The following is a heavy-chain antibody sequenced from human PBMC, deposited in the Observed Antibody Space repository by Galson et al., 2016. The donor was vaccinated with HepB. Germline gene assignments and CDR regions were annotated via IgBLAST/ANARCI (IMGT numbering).Heavy chain of an antibody. J-gene: IGHJ4*02. D-gene: IGHD6-13*01. CDR1: GFTFSAYG. Sequence: SLRLSCAASGFTFSAYGMHWVRQAPGKRLEWVATIWYDVIKRYHADSVKGRFTISRDNSKNTLSLQMNSLRAEDTAVYYCVRDPPYGSSWYSYYFDYWGQGTLVTVSS. CDR3: VRDPPYGSSWYSYYFDY. CDR2: IWYDVIKR. V-gene: IGHV3-33*01.